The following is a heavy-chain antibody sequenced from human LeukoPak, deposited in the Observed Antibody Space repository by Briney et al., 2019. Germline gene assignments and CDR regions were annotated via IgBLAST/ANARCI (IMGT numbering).Heavy chain of an antibody. Sequence: TPSETLSLTCAVSGGSISSGGFSWSWIRQSPGKGLEYIGYLYQGGSTYYNPSLSSRVTISGDRSKNHFFLTLTSVTAADTAVYYCARTQHCSSTSCPHGLDSWGQGTLVTVSS. V-gene: IGHV4-30-2*06. CDR3: ARTQHCSSTSCPHGLDS. J-gene: IGHJ4*02. CDR2: LYQGGST. CDR1: GGSISSGGFS. D-gene: IGHD2-2*01.